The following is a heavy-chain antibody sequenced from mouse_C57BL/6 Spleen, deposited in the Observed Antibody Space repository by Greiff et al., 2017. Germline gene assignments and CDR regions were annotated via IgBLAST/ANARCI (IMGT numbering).Heavy chain of an antibody. CDR3: ERRIYDYRGYYAMDY. D-gene: IGHD2-4*01. J-gene: IGHJ4*01. CDR1: GYTFTTYP. CDR2: FHPYNDDT. Sequence: VQLQQSGAELVKPGASVKMSCKASGYTFTTYPIEWMKQNHGKSLEWIGNFHPYNDDTKYNEKFKGKATLTVEKSSSTVYLELSRITSDDAAVYYYERRIYDYRGYYAMDYWGQGTSVTVSS. V-gene: IGHV1-47*01.